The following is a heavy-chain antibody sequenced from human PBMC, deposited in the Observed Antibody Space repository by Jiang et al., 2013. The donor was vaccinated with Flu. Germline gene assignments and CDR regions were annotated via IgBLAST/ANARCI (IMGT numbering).Heavy chain of an antibody. CDR2: VNTNTGNP. D-gene: IGHD5-24*01. CDR1: GYTFTSYA. J-gene: IGHJ6*02. Sequence: KVSCKASGYTFTSYAMNWVRQAPGQGLEWMGWVNTNTGNPTYAQGFTGRFVFSLDTSVSTAYLQISSLKAEDTAVYYCARNLRWLQSYYYYYGMDVWGQGTTVTVSS. CDR3: ARNLRWLQSYYYYYGMDV. V-gene: IGHV7-4-1*02.